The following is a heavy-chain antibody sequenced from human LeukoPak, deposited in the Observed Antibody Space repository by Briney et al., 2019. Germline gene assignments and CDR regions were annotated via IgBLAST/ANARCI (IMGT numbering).Heavy chain of an antibody. CDR1: GGSISYYY. CDR3: ARRDGRELPDDY. V-gene: IGHV4-59*08. J-gene: IGHJ4*02. CDR2: IYYSGST. Sequence: SETLSLTCTVSGGSISYYYWNWIRQPPGKGLEWIGYIYYSGSTNYNPSLKSRVTISVDTSKNQFSLKLSSVTAADTAVYYCARRDGRELPDDYWGQGTLVTVSS. D-gene: IGHD1-26*01.